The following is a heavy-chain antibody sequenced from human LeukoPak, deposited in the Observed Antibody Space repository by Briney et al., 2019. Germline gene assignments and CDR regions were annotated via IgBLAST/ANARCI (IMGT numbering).Heavy chain of an antibody. CDR2: ISGSGDST. CDR3: ARDFWDDFEYFDL. V-gene: IGHV3-23*01. CDR1: GFTLTSHA. J-gene: IGHJ2*01. D-gene: IGHD3-3*01. Sequence: GGSLRLSCAASGFTLTSHAASWVRHAPGKGLKWVSAISGSGDSTYYAGSVKGRFTISRDNSNNTVYLQMNSLRAEDTAVYYCARDFWDDFEYFDLWGRGTLVTVSS.